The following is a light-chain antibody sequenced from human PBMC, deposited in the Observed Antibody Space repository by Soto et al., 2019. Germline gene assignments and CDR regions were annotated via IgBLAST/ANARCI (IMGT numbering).Light chain of an antibody. Sequence: EIVLTQSPGTLSLSPGERATLSCRASQNIRNNYLVCYQQKPGQAPRLLIYDAATRATGIPDRFSGSGSGTDFALSISRLEPEDFAVYYCQQCASSLHTFGQGTRLEIK. V-gene: IGKV3-20*01. CDR3: QQCASSLHT. CDR2: DAA. CDR1: QNIRNNY. J-gene: IGKJ2*01.